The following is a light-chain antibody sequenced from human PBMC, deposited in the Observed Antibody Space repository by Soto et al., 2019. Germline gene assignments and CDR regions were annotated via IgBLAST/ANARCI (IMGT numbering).Light chain of an antibody. CDR1: SSDVGGYEY. Sequence: QCVLTQPASVTGSHGQSITISCTGTSSDVGGYEYVSWHQQYPGKAPKLIIYDVSNQPSGDTNRFSGSKSGKTASLTISGLQAEDEADYYCSSYTISSIHVFGSGTKVTVL. V-gene: IGLV2-14*01. CDR3: SSYTISSIHV. CDR2: DVS. J-gene: IGLJ1*01.